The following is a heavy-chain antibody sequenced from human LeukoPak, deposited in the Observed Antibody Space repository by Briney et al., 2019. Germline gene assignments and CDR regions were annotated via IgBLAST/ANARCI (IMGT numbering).Heavy chain of an antibody. CDR1: GGSFSGYY. CDR3: ARLAVAGTDY. J-gene: IGHJ4*02. D-gene: IGHD6-19*01. V-gene: IGHV4-34*01. Sequence: SETLSLTCAVYGGSFSGYYWSWIRQPPGKGLEWIGEINHSGSTNYNPSLKSRVTISVDTSKNQFSLKLSSVTAADTAVYYCARLAVAGTDYWGQGTLVTVSS. CDR2: INHSGST.